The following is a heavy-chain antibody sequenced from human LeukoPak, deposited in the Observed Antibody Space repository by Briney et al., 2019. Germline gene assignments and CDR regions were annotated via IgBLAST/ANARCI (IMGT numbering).Heavy chain of an antibody. Sequence: GGSLRLSCAASGFTFSIYWMSWVRQAPGKGLEWVANIKQDESEKYYVDSVKGRFTISRDNSKNTLYVQVNSLGTEDTAAYYCAKGSYYDSSGSFYFDYWGQGTLVTVSS. CDR3: AKGSYYDSSGSFYFDY. D-gene: IGHD3-22*01. CDR1: GFTFSIYW. J-gene: IGHJ4*02. V-gene: IGHV3-7*03. CDR2: IKQDESEK.